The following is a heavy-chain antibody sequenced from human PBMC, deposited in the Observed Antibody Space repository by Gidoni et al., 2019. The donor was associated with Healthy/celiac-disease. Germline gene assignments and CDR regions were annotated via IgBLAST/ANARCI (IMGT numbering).Heavy chain of an antibody. V-gene: IGHV3-15*01. J-gene: IGHJ1*01. D-gene: IGHD6-19*01. Sequence: EVQLVASGGCLVKPGGSLRLSCAASGFTFSNAWMRWVRQAPGKGLEWVGRIKSKTDGGTTDYAAPVKGRFTISRDDSKNTLYLQMNSLKTEDTAVYYCTTDEIAVADFQHWGQGTLVTVSS. CDR3: TTDEIAVADFQH. CDR2: IKSKTDGGTT. CDR1: GFTFSNAW.